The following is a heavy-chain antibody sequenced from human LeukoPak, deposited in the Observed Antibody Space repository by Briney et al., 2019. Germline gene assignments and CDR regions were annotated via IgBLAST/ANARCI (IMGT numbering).Heavy chain of an antibody. CDR3: ARDKGGTYSRHLDY. Sequence: SETLSLTCTVSGGSISSSSYYWNWIRQPAGNGLEWIGRIYATGSTNYNPSLKSRVTMSIDTPRNQFSLNLSSVTAADTAVYYCARDKGGTYSRHLDYLGQGTLVTVSS. J-gene: IGHJ4*02. D-gene: IGHD1-26*01. CDR1: GGSISSSSYY. V-gene: IGHV4-61*02. CDR2: IYATGST.